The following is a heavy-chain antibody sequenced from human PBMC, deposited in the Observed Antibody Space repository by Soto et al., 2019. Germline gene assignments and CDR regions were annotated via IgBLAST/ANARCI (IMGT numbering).Heavy chain of an antibody. CDR2: IYDNGIT. J-gene: IGHJ6*02. Sequence: QVPLQESGPGLVKPSQTLSLTCNVSGGSISGGRYYWNWIRQHPGKGLEWIGNIYDNGITYYNPSLKSRVIISEDTSKNQFSLRLSSATAADTAVYYCTRDRGFGMDVWGQGTTVTVSS. CDR1: GGSISGGRYY. CDR3: TRDRGFGMDV. V-gene: IGHV4-31*03.